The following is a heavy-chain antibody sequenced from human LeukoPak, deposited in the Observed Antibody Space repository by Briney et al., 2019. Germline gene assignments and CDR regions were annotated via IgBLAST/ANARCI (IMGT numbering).Heavy chain of an antibody. CDR3: ARGRAVGAGNAFDI. CDR2: IYYSGST. V-gene: IGHV4-59*01. J-gene: IGHJ3*02. D-gene: IGHD1-26*01. CDR1: GGSISSYY. Sequence: SETLSLTCTVSGGSISSYYWSWIRQPPGKGLEWIGYIYYSGSTNYNPSLKSRVTISVDTSKNQFSLRLSSVTAADTAVYYCARGRAVGAGNAFDIWGQGTMVTVSS.